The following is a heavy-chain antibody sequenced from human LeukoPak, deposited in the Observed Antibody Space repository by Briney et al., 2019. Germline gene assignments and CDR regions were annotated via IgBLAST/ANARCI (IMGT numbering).Heavy chain of an antibody. Sequence: GGSLKLSCAASGFTFSGSAMHWVRQASGKGLEWVGRIRSKANSYATAYAASVKGRFTISRDDSKNTAYLQMNSLKTEDTAVYYCTSPSVAGAYWGQGTLATVSS. D-gene: IGHD6-19*01. J-gene: IGHJ4*02. CDR2: IRSKANSYAT. CDR3: TSPSVAGAY. V-gene: IGHV3-73*01. CDR1: GFTFSGSA.